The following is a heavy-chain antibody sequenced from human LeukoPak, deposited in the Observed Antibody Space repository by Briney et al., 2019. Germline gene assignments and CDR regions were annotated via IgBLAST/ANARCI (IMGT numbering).Heavy chain of an antibody. CDR2: ISYDGSNK. D-gene: IGHD2-2*01. CDR1: GFTFSSYA. CDR3: ARASIVVVPAAPDY. J-gene: IGHJ4*02. V-gene: IGHV3-30-3*01. Sequence: GGSLRLSCAASGFTFSSYAMHWVRQAPGKGLEWVAVISYDGSNKYYADSVKGRFTISRDNSKNTLYLQMNSLRAEDTAVYYCARASIVVVPAAPDYWGQGTLVTVSS.